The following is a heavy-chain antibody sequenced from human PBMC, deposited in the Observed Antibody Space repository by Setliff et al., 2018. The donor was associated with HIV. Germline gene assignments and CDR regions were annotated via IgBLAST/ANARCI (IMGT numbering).Heavy chain of an antibody. V-gene: IGHV3-74*03. Sequence: GESLKISCAASGFTFSTYWMHWVRQAPGKGLVWASHINNDGRKTTYADSVKGRFTVSRDNAKNTQYLQMNSLRAEDTAVYYCARVASGYDYGWLDPWGQGTLVTVSS. D-gene: IGHD5-12*01. J-gene: IGHJ5*02. CDR3: ARVASGYDYGWLDP. CDR2: INNDGRKT. CDR1: GFTFSTYW.